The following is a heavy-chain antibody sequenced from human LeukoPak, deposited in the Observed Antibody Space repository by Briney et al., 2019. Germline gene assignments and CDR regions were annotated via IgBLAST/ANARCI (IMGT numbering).Heavy chain of an antibody. CDR3: AREGPSASTSFYYFMAV. Sequence: SETLSLTCTVSGDSISNYYWSWIRQPAGKGLEWIGRMYTSGATNYNPSLKSRVIMSVDTSKNQLSLRLTSVTAADRGVYYCAREGPSASTSFYYFMAVWGKGTTVTVSS. J-gene: IGHJ6*03. CDR2: MYTSGAT. CDR1: GDSISNYY. V-gene: IGHV4-4*07.